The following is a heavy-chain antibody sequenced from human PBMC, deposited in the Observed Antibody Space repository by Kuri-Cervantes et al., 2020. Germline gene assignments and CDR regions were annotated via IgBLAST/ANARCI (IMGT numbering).Heavy chain of an antibody. CDR2: IYWDDDK. D-gene: IGHD6-13*01. J-gene: IGHJ4*02. Sequence: SGPTLVKPTQTLTLTCTFSGFSLSTSGVGVGWIRQPPGKALEWLALIYWDDDKRYSPSLKSRLTITKDTSKNQVVLTMTNMDPVDTATYYCARTSDIAAAGQYYFDYWGQGTLVTVSS. CDR3: ARTSDIAAAGQYYFDY. V-gene: IGHV2-5*02. CDR1: GFSLSTSGVG.